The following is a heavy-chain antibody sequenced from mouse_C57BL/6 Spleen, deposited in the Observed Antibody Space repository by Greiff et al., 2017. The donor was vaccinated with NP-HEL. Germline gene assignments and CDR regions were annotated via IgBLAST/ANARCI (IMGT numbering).Heavy chain of an antibody. CDR1: GYTFTSYW. J-gene: IGHJ2*01. D-gene: IGHD2-1*01. CDR3: ARWGNGDY. CDR2: IDPSDSYT. V-gene: IGHV1-50*01. Sequence: QVQLQQPGAELVKPGASVKLSCKASGYTFTSYWMQWVKQRPGQGLEWIGEIDPSDSYTNYNQKFKGKATLTVDTSSSTAYMQLSSLTSEDSAVYYCARWGNGDYWGQGTTLTVSS.